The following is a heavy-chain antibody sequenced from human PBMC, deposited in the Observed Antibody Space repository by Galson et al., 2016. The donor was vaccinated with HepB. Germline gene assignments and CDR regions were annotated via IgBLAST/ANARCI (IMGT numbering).Heavy chain of an antibody. V-gene: IGHV1-69*06. CDR3: ARVKEIVGATPLSYYFDY. J-gene: IGHJ4*02. D-gene: IGHD1-26*01. CDR2: IIPIFGPT. Sequence: SVKVSCKASGGSLSKDAVTWVRQAPGQGLEWMGGIIPIFGPTNYAQTFQGRVTITAEKSPSTHYLELRSLTSDDTAVYYCARVKEIVGATPLSYYFDYWGQGTLVTVSS. CDR1: GGSLSKDA.